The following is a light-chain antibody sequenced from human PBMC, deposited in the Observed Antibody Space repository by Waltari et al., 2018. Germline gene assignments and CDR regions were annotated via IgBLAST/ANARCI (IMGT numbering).Light chain of an antibody. J-gene: IGKJ5*01. V-gene: IGKV1-39*01. CDR1: QSIRNY. Sequence: DIQMTQSPSSLSASVGDRVTITCRASQSIRNYLNWYQQKPGKAPKLLLYAASSLQGGVPSRFSGSGSGTDFTLTISSLQPDDFATYYCQQSYSTPITFGQGTRLEIK. CDR3: QQSYSTPIT. CDR2: AAS.